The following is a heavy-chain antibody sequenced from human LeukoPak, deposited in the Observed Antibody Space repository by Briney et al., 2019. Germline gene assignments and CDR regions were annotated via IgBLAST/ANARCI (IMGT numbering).Heavy chain of an antibody. CDR3: AREEYYHDSSGYYPVYYFDY. CDR1: GFTFSTYA. J-gene: IGHJ4*02. D-gene: IGHD3-22*01. Sequence: GSLRLSCAASGFTFSTYAMHWVRQAPGKGLEWVAIISYDGSNSKNTVSLQMNSLRAEDTAVYYCAREEYYHDSSGYYPVYYFDYWGQGTLVTVSS. V-gene: IGHV3-30*04. CDR2: ISYDGS.